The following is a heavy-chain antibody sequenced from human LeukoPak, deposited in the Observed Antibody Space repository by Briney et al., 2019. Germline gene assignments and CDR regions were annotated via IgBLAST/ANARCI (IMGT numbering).Heavy chain of an antibody. V-gene: IGHV3-48*04. CDR1: GFTFSSYS. CDR2: ISSSSSTI. CDR3: ERGVAAAGTG. J-gene: IGHJ4*02. D-gene: IGHD6-13*01. Sequence: PGGSLRLSYAASGFTFSSYSMNWVRQAPGKGLEWVSYISSSSSTIYYADSVKGRFTISRDNAKNSLYLQMNSLRAEDTAVYYCERGVAAAGTGWGQGTLVTVSS.